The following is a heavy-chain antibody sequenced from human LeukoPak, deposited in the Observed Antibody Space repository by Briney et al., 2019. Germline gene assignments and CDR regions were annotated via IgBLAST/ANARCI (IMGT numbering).Heavy chain of an antibody. D-gene: IGHD6-13*01. Sequence: SETLSLTCTVSGGSISFYYWNWIRQPPGKGLEWIGYIYYTGNTNYNPSLKSRVTISVDTSKHQFSLKLSSVTAADTAVYYCARRGRAAAANFDYWGQGTLVTDSS. CDR2: IYYTGNT. V-gene: IGHV4-59*08. CDR1: GGSISFYY. CDR3: ARRGRAAAANFDY. J-gene: IGHJ4*02.